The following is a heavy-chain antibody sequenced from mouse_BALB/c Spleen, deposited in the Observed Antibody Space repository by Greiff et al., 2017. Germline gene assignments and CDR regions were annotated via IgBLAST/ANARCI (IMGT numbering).Heavy chain of an antibody. Sequence: EVQRVESGGGLVQPGGSLKLSCAASGFTFSSYTMSWVRQTPEKRLEWVAYISNGGGSTYYPDTVKGRFTISRDNAKNTLYLQMSSLKSEDTAMYYCARHDYGSNYAMDYWGQGTSVTVSS. D-gene: IGHD1-1*01. CDR3: ARHDYGSNYAMDY. J-gene: IGHJ4*01. V-gene: IGHV5-12-2*01. CDR1: GFTFSSYT. CDR2: ISNGGGST.